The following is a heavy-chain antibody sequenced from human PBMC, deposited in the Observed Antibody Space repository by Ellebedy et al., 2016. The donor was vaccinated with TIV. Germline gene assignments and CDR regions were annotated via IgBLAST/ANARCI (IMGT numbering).Heavy chain of an antibody. CDR3: ATESQNSNGWFGL. Sequence: SETLSLXCSVSGRSIDSHYWSWIRQSPGKGLEWIGYVYYSGTTNYNPSLKSRVSMSVDTSKNQSSLRLTSVIAADAAMYYCATESQNSNGWFGLWGQGTLVTVSS. CDR1: GRSIDSHY. CDR2: VYYSGTT. D-gene: IGHD3-22*01. V-gene: IGHV4-59*11. J-gene: IGHJ5*02.